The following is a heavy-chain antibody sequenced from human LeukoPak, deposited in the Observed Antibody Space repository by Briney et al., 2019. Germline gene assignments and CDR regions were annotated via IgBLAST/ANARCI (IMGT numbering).Heavy chain of an antibody. CDR3: AREYSSIGTGYYYMDV. CDR1: GFTFSSYS. V-gene: IGHV3-21*01. D-gene: IGHD6-13*01. J-gene: IGHJ6*03. CDR2: ITSGISYI. Sequence: PGGSLRLSCAASGFTFSSYSMNWVRQAPGKGLEWVSSITSGISYIYYADSVKGRFTISRDNAKNSLYLQMNSLRAEDTAVYYCAREYSSIGTGYYYMDVWGKGTTVTVSS.